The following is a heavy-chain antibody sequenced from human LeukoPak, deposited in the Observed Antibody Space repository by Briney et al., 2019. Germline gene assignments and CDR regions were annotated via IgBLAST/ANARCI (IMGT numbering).Heavy chain of an antibody. V-gene: IGHV1-69*02. Sequence: SVKVSYKASGGTFSPFTISWVPQAAGHGREWMGRILPILGIANYAQKFQGRVTITADKSTSTAYMELSSLRSEDTAVYYCARVSPTIAAAGTWADAFDIWGQVTMVTVSS. CDR2: ILPILGIA. J-gene: IGHJ3*02. D-gene: IGHD6-13*01. CDR1: GGTFSPFT. CDR3: ARVSPTIAAAGTWADAFDI.